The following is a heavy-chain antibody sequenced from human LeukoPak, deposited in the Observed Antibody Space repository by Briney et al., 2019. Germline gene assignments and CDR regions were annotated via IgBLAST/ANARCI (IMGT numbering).Heavy chain of an antibody. V-gene: IGHV4-34*01. Sequence: SETLSLTCAVYGGSFSGYYWSWIRQPPGKGLEWIGEINHSGSTNYNPSLKSRVTISVDKTKNQFSLKLSSVTAADTAVYYCARGPGVRYFDWLLTHFDYWGQGTLVTVSS. J-gene: IGHJ4*02. CDR1: GGSFSGYY. CDR3: ARGPGVRYFDWLLTHFDY. D-gene: IGHD3-9*01. CDR2: INHSGST.